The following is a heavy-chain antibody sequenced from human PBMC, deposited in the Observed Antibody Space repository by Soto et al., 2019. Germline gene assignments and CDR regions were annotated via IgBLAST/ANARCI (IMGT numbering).Heavy chain of an antibody. CDR1: GVSIRISDYY. CDR2: IYYSGST. D-gene: IGHD3-3*01. Sequence: SETLSLTCIVSGVSIRISDYYWGWIRQPPGKGLEWIGNIYYSGSTYYSPSLRSRVTISVDTSKNQFSLKLSSVTSADTAVYYCVRRGRLLEFFSTDVWGRGTTVTVSS. V-gene: IGHV4-39*07. J-gene: IGHJ6*04. CDR3: VRRGRLLEFFSTDV.